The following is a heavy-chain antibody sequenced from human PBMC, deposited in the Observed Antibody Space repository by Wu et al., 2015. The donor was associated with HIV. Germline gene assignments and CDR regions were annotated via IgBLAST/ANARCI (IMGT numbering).Heavy chain of an antibody. J-gene: IGHJ1*01. CDR2: ISAYNGNT. Sequence: QVQLVQSGAEVKKPGASVKVSCKASGYTFTSYGISWVRQAPGQGLEWMGWISAYNGNTNYAQKLQGRVTMTTDTSTSTAYMELRSLRSDDTAVYYYARRPPFXYYGSGSYYTSGYFQHWGQGTLVTVS. V-gene: IGHV1-18*01. CDR3: ARRPPFXYYGSGSYYTSGYFQH. D-gene: IGHD3-10*01. CDR1: GYTFTSYG.